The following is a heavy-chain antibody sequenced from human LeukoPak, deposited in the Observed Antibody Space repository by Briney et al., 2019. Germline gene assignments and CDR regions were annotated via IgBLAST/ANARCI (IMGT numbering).Heavy chain of an antibody. CDR2: IYYSGST. D-gene: IGHD3-10*01. V-gene: IGHV4-39*07. J-gene: IGHJ4*02. CDR3: ARDRLLWFGELDY. Sequence: SETLSLTCTVSGGSISSTSYYWGWIRQPPGKGLERIGSIYYSGSTYYSPSLKSRVTMSVDTSKNKISLKLRSVTAADTAVYYCARDRLLWFGELDYWGQGTLVIVSS. CDR1: GGSISSTSYY.